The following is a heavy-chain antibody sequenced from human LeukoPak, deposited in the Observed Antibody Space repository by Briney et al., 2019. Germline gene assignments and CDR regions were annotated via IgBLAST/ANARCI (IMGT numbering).Heavy chain of an antibody. J-gene: IGHJ6*02. D-gene: IGHD4-11*01. V-gene: IGHV3-21*01. CDR3: ARDRIDSNYNYYSIDV. CDR1: TFNFNSNT. CDR2: ITTDSLYM. Sequence: GGSLRLSWAASTFNFNSNTMIWVRQAPGKGLEWVSSITTDSLYMYYADSVKGRLTISRDNAKNCLDLQMNSLRAEDTAFYYCARDRIDSNYNYYSIDVWGQGTSVTVSS.